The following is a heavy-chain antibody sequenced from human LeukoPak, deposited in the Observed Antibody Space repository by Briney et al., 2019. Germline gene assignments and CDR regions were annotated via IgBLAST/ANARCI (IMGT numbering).Heavy chain of an antibody. CDR2: IWRDGSNK. Sequence: PGRSLRHSCAAAGFSFNEYAMHWVRQAPGKGLEWVAVIWRDGSNKYYADSVKGRFTVSRDNPKNTLNLQMDSLRVEDTAVYYCARHGSGRKYFDPLDYWGQGTLVTVSS. V-gene: IGHV3-33*08. J-gene: IGHJ4*02. CDR1: GFSFNEYA. CDR3: ARHGSGRKYFDPLDY. D-gene: IGHD1-26*01.